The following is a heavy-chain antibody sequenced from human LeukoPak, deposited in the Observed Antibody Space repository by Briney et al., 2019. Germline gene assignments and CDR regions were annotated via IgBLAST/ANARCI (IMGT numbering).Heavy chain of an antibody. J-gene: IGHJ4*02. V-gene: IGHV4-34*01. D-gene: IGHD6-19*01. CDR2: INLSGST. CDR1: GGSFSGHY. CDR3: ARRSQWLVRAFDY. Sequence: SETLSLTWAAAGGSFSGHYGSWPRQPPGKGLDSFGEINLSGSTNYNPSLKIRVTISVDTSKNQFSLKLISVTAADTAVYYCARRSQWLVRAFDYWGQGTLVTVSS.